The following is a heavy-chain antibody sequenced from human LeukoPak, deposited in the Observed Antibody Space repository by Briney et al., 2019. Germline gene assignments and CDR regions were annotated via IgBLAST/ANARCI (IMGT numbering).Heavy chain of an antibody. V-gene: IGHV4-61*02. CDR3: ARSPPYYYYYMDV. CDR1: GGSISSGSYY. CDR2: IYTSGST. J-gene: IGHJ6*03. Sequence: SETLSLTCTVSGGSISSGSYYWSWIRQPAGKGLEWIGRIYTSGSTNYNSSLKSRVTISVDTSKNQFSLKLSSVTAADTAVYYCARSPPYYYYYMDVWGKGNTGTVSS.